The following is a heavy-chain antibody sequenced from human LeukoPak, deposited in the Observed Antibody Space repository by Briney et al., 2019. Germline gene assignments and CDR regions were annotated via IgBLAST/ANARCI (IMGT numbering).Heavy chain of an antibody. CDR2: INQDVSRI. CDR1: GFSFSRYW. Sequence: GGSPRLSCAGSGFSFSRYWMAWVRQAPGKGLEWVASINQDVSRIHYVDSVKGRFTISRDNAKNSLFLQMNSLRVEDTAVYFCARLKDDVTKFDYWGPGTLVTVSS. J-gene: IGHJ4*02. V-gene: IGHV3-7*01. D-gene: IGHD2-8*01. CDR3: ARLKDDVTKFDY.